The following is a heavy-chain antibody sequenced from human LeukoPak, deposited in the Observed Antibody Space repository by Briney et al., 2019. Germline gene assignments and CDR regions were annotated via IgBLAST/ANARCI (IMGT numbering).Heavy chain of an antibody. Sequence: QAGGSLRLSCEASGFTFSNYAMSWVRQAPGKGLEWVSAVSTGLTTYYADSVKGRFTISRDNSKSTLYLQMNSLRAEDTAVYYCAKDFSQEGTHSVDYWGQGTLVTVSS. CDR2: VSTGLTT. CDR3: AKDFSQEGTHSVDY. J-gene: IGHJ4*02. D-gene: IGHD2/OR15-2a*01. V-gene: IGHV3-23*01. CDR1: GFTFSNYA.